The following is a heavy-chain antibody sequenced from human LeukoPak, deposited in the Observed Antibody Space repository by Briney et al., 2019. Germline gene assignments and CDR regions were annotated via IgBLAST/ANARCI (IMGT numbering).Heavy chain of an antibody. CDR2: IQADESEK. J-gene: IGHJ4*02. Sequence: GGSLRLSCAASLFPFSNNCMSWVRQAPGKGLEWVATIQADESEKYYVASGKGRFTISRDDAKNSLYLQMNSLRVEDTAVYYCARQQHSGSYGYFDYWGQGTLVTVSS. CDR3: ARQQHSGSYGYFDY. D-gene: IGHD1-26*01. CDR1: LFPFSNNC. V-gene: IGHV3-7*01.